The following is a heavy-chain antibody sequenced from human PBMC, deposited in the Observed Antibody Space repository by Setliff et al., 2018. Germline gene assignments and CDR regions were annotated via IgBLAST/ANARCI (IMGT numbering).Heavy chain of an antibody. CDR3: ARERTIFGILVISGWFDP. D-gene: IGHD3-3*01. J-gene: IGHJ5*02. CDR1: GASISDYY. V-gene: IGHV4-4*07. Sequence: SETLSLTCTVSGASISDYYWTWIRQPAGKELEWIGRVSASGSTTYNPSLKSRVTMSVDTSRNQISLSLTSVTAADTAMYYCARERTIFGILVISGWFDPWGQGTVVTVSS. CDR2: VSASGST.